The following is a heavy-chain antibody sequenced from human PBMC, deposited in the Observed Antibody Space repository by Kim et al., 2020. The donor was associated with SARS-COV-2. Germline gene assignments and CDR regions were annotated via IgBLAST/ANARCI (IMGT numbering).Heavy chain of an antibody. CDR1: GFTFSDYY. CDR3: ATARYSYFYNY. CDR2: ISSSSSYK. Sequence: RGSLRLSCAASGFTFSDYYMSWIRQAPGKGLEWVAYISSSSSYKNYADSVKGRFTISRDNAKNSLYLQMNSLRVEDTAVYYCATARYSYFYNYWGQGTLVTVSS. D-gene: IGHD5-18*01. J-gene: IGHJ4*02. V-gene: IGHV3-11*03.